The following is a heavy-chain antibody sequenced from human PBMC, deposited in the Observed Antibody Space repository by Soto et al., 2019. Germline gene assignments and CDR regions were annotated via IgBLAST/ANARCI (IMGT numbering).Heavy chain of an antibody. CDR1: GGSISSGDYY. Sequence: SETLSLTCTVSGGSISSGDYYWSWIRQPPGKGLEWIGYIYYSGSTYYNPSLKSRVTISVDTSKNQFSLKLSSVTAADTSVYYCARDLGPGEYFDYWGQGTLVTVSS. CDR2: IYYSGST. V-gene: IGHV4-30-4*01. J-gene: IGHJ4*02. D-gene: IGHD7-27*01. CDR3: ARDLGPGEYFDY.